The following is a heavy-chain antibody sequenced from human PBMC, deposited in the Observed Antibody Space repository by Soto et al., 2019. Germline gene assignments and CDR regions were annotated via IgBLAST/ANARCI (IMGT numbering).Heavy chain of an antibody. J-gene: IGHJ4*02. CDR1: GDSISNNKW. CDR3: ARHDNMTLGSNYLHS. CDR2: MHHSGSI. Sequence: QVQLQESGPGLVRPSGTLSLTCSVSGDSISNNKWWSWVRQPPGKGLEWIGEMHHSGSIHYNASPKSRAIISVDKSRNQFFLQLTPVTAADTALYFCARHDNMTLGSNYLHSWGPGTLVTVSS. V-gene: IGHV4-4*02. D-gene: IGHD1-1*01.